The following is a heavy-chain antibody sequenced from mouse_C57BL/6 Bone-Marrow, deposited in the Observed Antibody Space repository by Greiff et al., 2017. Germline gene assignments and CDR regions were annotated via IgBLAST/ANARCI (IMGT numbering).Heavy chain of an antibody. CDR2: SSSGGSYT. D-gene: IGHD1-1*01. CDR1: GFTFSSYG. J-gene: IGHJ3*01. CDR3: ARLPLYYGSSPWFAY. V-gene: IGHV5-6*01. Sequence: EVQGVESGGDLVKPGGSLKLSCAASGFTFSSYGMSWVRQTPDERLEWVATSSSGGSYTYYPDSVKGRFTISRDNAKNTLYLQMSSLKSEDTAMYYCARLPLYYGSSPWFAYWGQGTLVTVSA.